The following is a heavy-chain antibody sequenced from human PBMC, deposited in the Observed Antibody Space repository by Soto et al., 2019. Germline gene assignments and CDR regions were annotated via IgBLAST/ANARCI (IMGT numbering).Heavy chain of an antibody. J-gene: IGHJ6*03. V-gene: IGHV2-26*01. CDR3: ARMLAVNYYYYYVDV. Sequence: QVTLKESGPVLVKPTETLTLTCTVSGFSLRNARMGMSWIRQPPGKALEWLAHILSNDEKSYNKSLQTRLTISKDTSKSQVVLTMTYMDPVDTATYFCARMLAVNYYYYYVDVWGEGTTVTVSS. CDR1: GFSLRNARMG. D-gene: IGHD3-10*01. CDR2: ILSNDEK.